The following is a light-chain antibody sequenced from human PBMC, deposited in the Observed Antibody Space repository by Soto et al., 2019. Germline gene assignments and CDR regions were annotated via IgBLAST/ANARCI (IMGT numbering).Light chain of an antibody. CDR2: KAS. V-gene: IGKV1-5*03. Sequence: DIQMTQSPSTLSASVGDRVTITCRASQSISSWLAWYQQKPGKAPKLLIYKASSLESGVPSRFSGSGSVTEFTLTISSLQPDDFAPYYCQQYNSYSRTFGQGTKVESK. J-gene: IGKJ1*01. CDR3: QQYNSYSRT. CDR1: QSISSW.